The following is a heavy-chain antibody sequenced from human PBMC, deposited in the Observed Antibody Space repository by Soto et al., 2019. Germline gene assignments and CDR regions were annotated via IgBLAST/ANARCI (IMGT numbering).Heavy chain of an antibody. V-gene: IGHV1-18*04. CDR3: ARVAAPGISECGIPFPFDP. CDR2: ISAYNGNT. J-gene: IGHJ5*02. Sequence: ASVKVSCKASGYTFTSYGISWVRQAPGQGLEWMGWISAYNGNTNYAQKLQGRVTMTTDTSTSTAYMELRSLRSDDTAVYYCARVAAPGISECGIPFPFDPWGQGTLVTVSS. D-gene: IGHD6-13*01. CDR1: GYTFTSYG.